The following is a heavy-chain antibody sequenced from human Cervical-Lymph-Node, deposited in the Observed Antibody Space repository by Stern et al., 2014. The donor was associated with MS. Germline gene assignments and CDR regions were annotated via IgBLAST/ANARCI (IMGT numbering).Heavy chain of an antibody. CDR3: ARLSHISIIGVVADAFDI. CDR1: GYPFTTYA. J-gene: IGHJ3*02. CDR2: INTYAGSP. V-gene: IGHV7-4-1*02. Sequence: QVQLVQSGSEVKKPGASVKVSCKASGYPFTTYALNWVRQAPGQGLEWMGWINTYAGSPRYAKDFTGRFVFSLDTSVTTAYLQITSLKAEDSAVYYCARLSHISIIGVVADAFDIWGQGTMVTVSS. D-gene: IGHD3-3*01.